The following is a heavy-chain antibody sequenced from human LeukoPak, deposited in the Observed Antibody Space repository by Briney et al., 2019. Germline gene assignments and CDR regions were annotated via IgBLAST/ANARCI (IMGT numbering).Heavy chain of an antibody. Sequence: GGSLRLSCAASGFTFSDYNMNWVRQAPGKGLEWVSYITDGGNTIHYADSVKGRFTISRDDAKNSLYLQMNSLRAEDTAVYYCARSIGLTGGGVDVWGQGTTVTVSS. CDR2: ITDGGNTI. CDR1: GFTFSDYN. D-gene: IGHD3-9*01. CDR3: ARSIGLTGGGVDV. V-gene: IGHV3-11*01. J-gene: IGHJ6*02.